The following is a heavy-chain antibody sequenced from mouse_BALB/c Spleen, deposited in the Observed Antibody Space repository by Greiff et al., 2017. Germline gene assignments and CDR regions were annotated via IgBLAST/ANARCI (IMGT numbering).Heavy chain of an antibody. CDR3: ARFVYDPYYAMDY. Sequence: QVQLQQSGAELVRPGTSVKVSCKASGYAFTNYLIEWVKQRPGQGLEWIGVINPGSGGTNYNEKFKGKATLTADKSSSTAYMQLSSLTSDDSAVYFCARFVYDPYYAMDYWGQGTSVTVSS. CDR1: GYAFTNYL. D-gene: IGHD2-3*01. V-gene: IGHV1-54*01. J-gene: IGHJ4*01. CDR2: INPGSGGT.